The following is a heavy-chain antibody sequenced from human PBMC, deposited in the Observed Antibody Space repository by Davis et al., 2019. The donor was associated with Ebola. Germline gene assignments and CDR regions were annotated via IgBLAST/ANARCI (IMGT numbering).Heavy chain of an antibody. V-gene: IGHV3-30*04. CDR3: ARAGFDEVLDY. J-gene: IGHJ4*02. CDR2: VSHSERER. Sequence: GESLKISCAASGFIFRNYAMHWVRQAPGKGPEWVAVVSHSERERFYADSVKGRFTISRDNSENTLYLQMNSLTADDTSVYYCARAGFDEVLDYWGQGTPVTVSS. CDR1: GFIFRNYA. D-gene: IGHD3-3*01.